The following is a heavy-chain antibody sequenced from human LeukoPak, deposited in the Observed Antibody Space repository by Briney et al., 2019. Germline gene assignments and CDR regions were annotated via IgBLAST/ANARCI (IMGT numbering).Heavy chain of an antibody. CDR3: ARHVEDRTHYYYMDV. D-gene: IGHD2-15*01. J-gene: IGHJ6*03. Sequence: SETLSLTCTVSGGSISSSSYYWGWIRQPPGKGLEWIGSIYYSGSTYYNPSLKSRVTISVDTSKNQFSLKLSSVTAADTAVYYCARHVEDRTHYYYMDVWGKGTTVTISS. CDR1: GGSISSSSYY. V-gene: IGHV4-39*01. CDR2: IYYSGST.